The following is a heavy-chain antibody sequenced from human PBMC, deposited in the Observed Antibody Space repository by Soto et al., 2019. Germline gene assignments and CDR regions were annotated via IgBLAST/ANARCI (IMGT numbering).Heavy chain of an antibody. J-gene: IGHJ4*02. CDR2: IIPIFGTA. V-gene: IGHV1-69*01. Sequence: QVQLVQSGAEVKKPGSSVKVSCKASGDTFSSYAISWVRQAPGQGLEWMGGIIPIFGTANYAQKFQGRVKITAEESTSPAYLGPSSLGSEGTAVYLCAGGGGPASNEGSYFDYWGQGTLVTVSS. CDR3: AGGGGPASNEGSYFDY. CDR1: GDTFSSYA. D-gene: IGHD2-2*01.